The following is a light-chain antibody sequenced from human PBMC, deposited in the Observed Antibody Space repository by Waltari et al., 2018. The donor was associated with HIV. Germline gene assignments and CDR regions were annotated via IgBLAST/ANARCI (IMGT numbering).Light chain of an antibody. Sequence: QSALTQPRSVSGSPGQSVTISCTGTSSDVGDYNSVSWYQQYPGKAPKLMIYDVSKWPSGVPDRFSGSNSGNTASLTISGLQAEDEADYYCCSYAGTYTYVFGTGTKVTVL. CDR1: SSDVGDYNS. CDR2: DVS. V-gene: IGLV2-11*01. CDR3: CSYAGTYTYV. J-gene: IGLJ1*01.